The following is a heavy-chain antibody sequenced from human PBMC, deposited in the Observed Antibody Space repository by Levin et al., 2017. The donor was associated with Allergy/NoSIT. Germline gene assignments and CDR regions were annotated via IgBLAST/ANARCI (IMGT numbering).Heavy chain of an antibody. CDR3: ARDYYGSGRSYVAFDI. J-gene: IGHJ3*02. Sequence: GESLKISCAASDFSVSNFYINWVRQAPGKGLEWVSFIRGDGSTVYADSAKGRLIISRDNAKNTVYLQMNSLRAEDTAIYYCARDYYGSGRSYVAFDIWGQGTKVTVS. CDR2: IRGDGST. D-gene: IGHD3-10*01. CDR1: DFSVSNFY. V-gene: IGHV3-53*01.